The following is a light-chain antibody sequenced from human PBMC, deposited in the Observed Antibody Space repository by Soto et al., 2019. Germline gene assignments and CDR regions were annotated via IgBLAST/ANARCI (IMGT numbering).Light chain of an antibody. V-gene: IGKV1-9*01. CDR3: QQLNSYPLT. CDR1: QGISSY. J-gene: IGKJ4*01. Sequence: IQLTQSPSSLSASVGDRVTITCRASQGISSYLDWYQQKPGKAPKLLIFAESTLQSGVPSRFSGSGSGTDFTLTISSLQPEDFATYYCQQLNSYPLTFGGGTKVEIK. CDR2: AES.